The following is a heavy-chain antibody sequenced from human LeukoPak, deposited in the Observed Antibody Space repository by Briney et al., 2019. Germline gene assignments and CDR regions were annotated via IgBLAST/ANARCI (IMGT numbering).Heavy chain of an antibody. J-gene: IGHJ6*02. CDR2: ISGSGGNT. D-gene: IGHD5-12*01. CDR1: GFTFSSYG. CDR3: AKGGRGYSGCDGNGMDV. Sequence: GGSLRLSCAASGFTFSSYGMHWVRQAPGKGLEWVSAISGSGGNTYYADSVKGRFTISRDNSKNTLYLQMNSLRAEDTAVYYCAKGGRGYSGCDGNGMDVWGQGTTVTVSS. V-gene: IGHV3-23*01.